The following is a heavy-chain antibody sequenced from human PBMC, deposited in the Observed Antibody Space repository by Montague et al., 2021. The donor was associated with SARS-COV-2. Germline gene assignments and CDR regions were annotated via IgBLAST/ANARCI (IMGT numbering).Heavy chain of an antibody. V-gene: IGHV4-39*01. Sequence: SETLYLICNVSGDSITNTRYFWGWIRQPPGKALEWIGSIYHNGKTYYNPSLERRALLSIDTSKNQFSLRLSSVIASDTAVYYCAVELNYFFDYWGQGFLVSVSS. CDR1: GDSITNTRYF. CDR2: IYHNGKT. D-gene: IGHD1-7*01. CDR3: AVELNYFFDY. J-gene: IGHJ4*02.